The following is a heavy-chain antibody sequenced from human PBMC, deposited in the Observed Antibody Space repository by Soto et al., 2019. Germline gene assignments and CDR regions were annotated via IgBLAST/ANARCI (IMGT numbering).Heavy chain of an antibody. Sequence: GESLKSSCNGSGYSFTSYWIGWVRQMPGKGLELMGIIYPGDSDTRYSPSFQGQVTISADQSISTAYLQWSSLKASDTAMYYCERRRGSGKGVYYYDGMDVWGQVNTVAVSS. CDR3: ERRRGSGKGVYYYDGMDV. CDR2: IYPGDSDT. CDR1: GYSFTSYW. D-gene: IGHD3-10*01. V-gene: IGHV5-51*01. J-gene: IGHJ6*02.